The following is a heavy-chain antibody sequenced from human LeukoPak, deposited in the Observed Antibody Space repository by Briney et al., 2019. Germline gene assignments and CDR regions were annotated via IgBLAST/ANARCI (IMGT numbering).Heavy chain of an antibody. CDR1: GFTFSSYG. Sequence: GRSLRLSCAASGFTFSSYGMHWVRQAPGKGLEWVAVIWYDGSNKYYADSVKGRFTISRDNSKNTLYLQMNSLRAEDTAVYYCAREAAVAGKVDYWGQGTLVTVSS. J-gene: IGHJ4*02. CDR3: AREAAVAGKVDY. D-gene: IGHD6-19*01. CDR2: IWYDGSNK. V-gene: IGHV3-33*01.